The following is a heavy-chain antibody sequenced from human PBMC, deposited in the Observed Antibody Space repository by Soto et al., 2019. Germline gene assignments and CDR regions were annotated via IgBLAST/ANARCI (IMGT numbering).Heavy chain of an antibody. Sequence: PGESLKISCKGSGYSFTSYWISWVRQMPVKGLEWMGRIDPSDSYTNYSPSFQGHVTISADKSISTAYLQWSSLKASDTAMYYCARQPLDYSNYYYYGMDVWGQGTTVTVSS. CDR1: GYSFTSYW. J-gene: IGHJ6*02. CDR3: ARQPLDYSNYYYYGMDV. V-gene: IGHV5-10-1*01. D-gene: IGHD4-4*01. CDR2: IDPSDSYT.